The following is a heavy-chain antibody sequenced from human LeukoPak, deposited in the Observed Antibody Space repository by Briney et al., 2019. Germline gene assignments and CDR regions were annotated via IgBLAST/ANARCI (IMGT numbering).Heavy chain of an antibody. CDR3: AKDRFGNKGYFDY. CDR2: ISGSGSST. J-gene: IGHJ4*02. D-gene: IGHD3-10*01. Sequence: GGSLRLSCAASGFTFSSYAMSWVRQAPGKGLEWVSVISGSGSSTSQVDSVKGRFTISRDNSKNTLYLQMNGLRAEDTAVYYCAKDRFGNKGYFDYWGQGTLVTVSS. V-gene: IGHV3-23*01. CDR1: GFTFSSYA.